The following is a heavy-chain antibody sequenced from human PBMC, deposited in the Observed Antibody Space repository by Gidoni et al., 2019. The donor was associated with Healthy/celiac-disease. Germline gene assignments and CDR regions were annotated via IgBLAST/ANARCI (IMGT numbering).Heavy chain of an antibody. Sequence: QVQLVESGGGVVQPGRSLRLSCAASGFTFSSYGMHWVRQAPGKGLEWVAVISYDGSNKYYADSVKGRFTISRDNSKNTLYLQMNSLRAEDTAVYYCAKPPANMITDWYFDLWGRGTLVTVSS. CDR2: ISYDGSNK. CDR3: AKPPANMITDWYFDL. D-gene: IGHD3-16*01. CDR1: GFTFSSYG. V-gene: IGHV3-30*18. J-gene: IGHJ2*01.